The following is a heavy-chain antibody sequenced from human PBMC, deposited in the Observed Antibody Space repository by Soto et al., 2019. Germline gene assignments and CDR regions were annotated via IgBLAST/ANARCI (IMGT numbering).Heavy chain of an antibody. V-gene: IGHV1-3*01. CDR1: GYTFTSYA. J-gene: IGHJ4*02. D-gene: IGHD3-22*01. Sequence: QLVQSGAEVKKPGASVKVSCKASGYTFTSYAMHWVRQAPGQRLEWMGWINAGNGNTKYSQKFQGRVTITRDTSASTAYMELSSLRSEDTAVYYCARSIVVVTSFDYWGQGTLVTVSS. CDR3: ARSIVVVTSFDY. CDR2: INAGNGNT.